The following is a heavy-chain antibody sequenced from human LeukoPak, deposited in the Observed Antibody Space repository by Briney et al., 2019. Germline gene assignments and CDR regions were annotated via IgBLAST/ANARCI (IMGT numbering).Heavy chain of an antibody. Sequence: SETLSLTCTVSGGSIRSYYWSWIRQPPGKGLEWIGYIYYSGSTNYNPSLKSRVTISLDTSKNQFSLKLSSVTAADTAVYYCAKGQELDDGVFDSWGQGTLVTVSS. CDR1: GGSIRSYY. D-gene: IGHD1-1*01. CDR3: AKGQELDDGVFDS. CDR2: IYYSGST. J-gene: IGHJ4*02. V-gene: IGHV4-59*08.